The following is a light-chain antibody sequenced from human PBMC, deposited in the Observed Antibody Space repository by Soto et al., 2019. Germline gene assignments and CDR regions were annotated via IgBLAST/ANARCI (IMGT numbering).Light chain of an antibody. V-gene: IGKV3-15*01. CDR3: QHYNNWPRT. CDR1: RTVSSN. CDR2: GAS. J-gene: IGKJ1*01. Sequence: EIVMTQSPATLSVSPGEGLTLSCRTSRTVSSNLAWYQQKPGQAPRLLIYGASTRATGIPARFSGSGSGTEFTLTISILQSEDFAVYYCQHYNNWPRTFGQGTKVEIK.